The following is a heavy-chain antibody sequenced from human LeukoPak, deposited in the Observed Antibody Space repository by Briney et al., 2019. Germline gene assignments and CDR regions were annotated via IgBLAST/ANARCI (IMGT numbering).Heavy chain of an antibody. CDR1: GYTFTGYY. CDR2: FNPNSGGT. Sequence: ASVKVSCKASGYTFTGYYMHWVRQAPGQGVEWMGWFNPNSGGTNYAQKFQGRVTMTRDTSISTAYMELSRLRSDDTAVYYCARDLGIAAYYFDYWGQGTLVTVSS. D-gene: IGHD6-13*01. V-gene: IGHV1-2*02. CDR3: ARDLGIAAYYFDY. J-gene: IGHJ4*02.